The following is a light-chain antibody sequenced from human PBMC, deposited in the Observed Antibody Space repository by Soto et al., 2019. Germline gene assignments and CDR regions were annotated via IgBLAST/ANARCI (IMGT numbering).Light chain of an antibody. CDR1: SSDVGAHNF. J-gene: IGLJ3*02. V-gene: IGLV2-14*01. CDR2: DVS. Sequence: QSVLTQPASVSGSPGQSITISCTGTSSDVGAHNFVSWYQQHPDKAPTLMIYDVSTRPSGVSNRFSGSKSGNTASLTISGLQAEDEADYYCSSFTNSNTLVFGGGTKLTVL. CDR3: SSFTNSNTLV.